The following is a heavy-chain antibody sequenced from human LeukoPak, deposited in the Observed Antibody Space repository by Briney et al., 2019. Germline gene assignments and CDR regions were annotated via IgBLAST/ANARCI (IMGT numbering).Heavy chain of an antibody. CDR1: GGSISSYY. CDR3: ARLPIAVAGTSWFDP. CDR2: IYTSGST. Sequence: SETLSLTCTVSGGSISSYYWSWIRQPAGKGLEWIGRIYTSGSTNYNPSLKSRVTMSVDTSKNQFSLKLSSVTAADTAVYYCARLPIAVAGTSWFDPWGQGTLVTVSS. D-gene: IGHD6-19*01. V-gene: IGHV4-4*07. J-gene: IGHJ5*02.